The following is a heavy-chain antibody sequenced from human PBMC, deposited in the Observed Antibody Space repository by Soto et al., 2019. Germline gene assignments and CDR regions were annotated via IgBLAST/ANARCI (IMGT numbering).Heavy chain of an antibody. CDR2: ISYDGSNK. Sequence: QVQLVESGGGVVQPGRSLRLSCAASGFTFSSYGMHWVRQAPGKGLEWVAVISYDGSNKYYADSVKGRFTISRDNSKNTLYLQMNSLRAEDTAVYYCAKGSSPWDYYYGMGVWGQGTTVTVSS. J-gene: IGHJ6*02. CDR3: AKGSSPWDYYYGMGV. D-gene: IGHD2-2*01. CDR1: GFTFSSYG. V-gene: IGHV3-30*18.